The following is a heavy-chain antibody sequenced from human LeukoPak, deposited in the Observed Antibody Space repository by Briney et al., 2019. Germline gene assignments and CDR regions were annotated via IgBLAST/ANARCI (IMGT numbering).Heavy chain of an antibody. J-gene: IGHJ3*02. CDR2: IYYSVST. D-gene: IGHD6-13*01. CDR3: AWGWAAGVDAFDI. V-gene: IGHV4-39*01. CDR1: GGSISSSSYY. Sequence: SETLSLTCTVSGGSISSSSYYWGWIRQPPGKGLEWIGSIYYSVSTYYNPSLKSRVTISVDTSKNQFSLKLSSVTAADTAVYYCAWGWAAGVDAFDIWGQGTMVTVSS.